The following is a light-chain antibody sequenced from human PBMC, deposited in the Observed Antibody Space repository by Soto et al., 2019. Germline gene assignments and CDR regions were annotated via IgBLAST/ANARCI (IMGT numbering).Light chain of an antibody. CDR3: QQYGSSPXT. V-gene: IGKV3-20*01. CDR2: GAS. CDR1: QSVSSSY. Sequence: EIVLTQSPGTLFLSPGERATLSCRASQSVSSSYLAWYQQKPGQAPRLLIYGASSRATGIPDRFSGSGSGTDFTLTISRLEPEDFAVYYCQQYGSSPXTFGQGTKVDIK. J-gene: IGKJ1*01.